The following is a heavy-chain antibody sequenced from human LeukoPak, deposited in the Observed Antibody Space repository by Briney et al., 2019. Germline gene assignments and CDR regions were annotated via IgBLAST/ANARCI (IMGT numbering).Heavy chain of an antibody. D-gene: IGHD3-22*01. CDR1: GGSIGNYYY. V-gene: IGHV4-4*07. Sequence: SETLSLTCIVSGGSIGNYYYWSWIRQSVGKRLEWIGRTHSSGSTNYNPSLRSRVTISIDRSKGQFSLQLASVTAADTAVYYCVRDPYHSTSSDYWNDFDVWGPGTKVTVSS. CDR3: VRDPYHSTSSDYWNDFDV. J-gene: IGHJ3*01. CDR2: THSSGST.